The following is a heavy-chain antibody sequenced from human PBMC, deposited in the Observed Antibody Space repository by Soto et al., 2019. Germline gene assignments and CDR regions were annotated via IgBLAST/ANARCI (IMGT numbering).Heavy chain of an antibody. CDR2: INAGNGNT. J-gene: IGHJ4*02. D-gene: IGHD3-22*01. Sequence: QVQLVQSGAEEKKPGASVKVSCKASGYTFTSYAMHWVRQAPGQRLEWMGWINAGNGNTKYSQKFQGRGTITRDTSASTANMELSSLRAEDTAVYYCARGSGYYYWDDYWGQGTLVTVSS. V-gene: IGHV1-3*05. CDR3: ARGSGYYYWDDY. CDR1: GYTFTSYA.